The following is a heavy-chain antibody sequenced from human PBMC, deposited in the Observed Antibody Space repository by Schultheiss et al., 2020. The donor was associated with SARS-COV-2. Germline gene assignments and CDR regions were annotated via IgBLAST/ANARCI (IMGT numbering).Heavy chain of an antibody. J-gene: IGHJ4*02. D-gene: IGHD3-9*01. Sequence: GGSLRLSCTASGFTFGDYAMSWVRQAPGKGLEWVGFIRSKAYGGTTEYAASVKGRFTISRDDSKSIAYLQMNSLKTEDTAVYYCTTDQMHYDILTGYRDYWGQGTLVTVSS. CDR2: IRSKAYGGTT. CDR3: TTDQMHYDILTGYRDY. V-gene: IGHV3-49*04. CDR1: GFTFGDYA.